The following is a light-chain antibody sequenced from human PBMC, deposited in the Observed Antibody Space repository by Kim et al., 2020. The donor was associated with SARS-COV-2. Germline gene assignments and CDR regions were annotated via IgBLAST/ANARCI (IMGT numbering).Light chain of an antibody. V-gene: IGKV1-39*01. CDR3: QQTYIIPT. CDR2: GAS. CDR1: QTVGSH. J-gene: IGKJ3*01. Sequence: DIQMTQSPLSLSASVGDTVTITCRASQTVGSHLNWFQHKPGKVPKLLIFGASNLQRGAPSRFSASGSGTVSPPTISSLQPEDFVTYYCQQTYIIPTFGRGTKVDIK.